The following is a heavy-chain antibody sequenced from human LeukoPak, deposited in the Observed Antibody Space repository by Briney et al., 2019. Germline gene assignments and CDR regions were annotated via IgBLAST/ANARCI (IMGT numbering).Heavy chain of an antibody. V-gene: IGHV3-30*04. J-gene: IGHJ3*02. CDR1: GFTFSSYS. D-gene: IGHD2-2*01. Sequence: GPSLTLSCAASGFTFSSYSTHWARHAPGSGLECVAVISSDGSNKYYADSVTGRLTPATDPSKNTLYLQMNSLRAEDTAVYYCARDQYCSSTSCYHSAFDIWGQGTMVTVSS. CDR3: ARDQYCSSTSCYHSAFDI. CDR2: ISSDGSNK.